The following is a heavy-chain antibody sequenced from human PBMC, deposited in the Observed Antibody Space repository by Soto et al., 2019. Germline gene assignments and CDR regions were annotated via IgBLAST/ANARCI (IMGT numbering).Heavy chain of an antibody. V-gene: IGHV4-31*03. CDR1: GDSISSGGYY. Sequence: QVQLQESGPGLVKPSQTLSLTCTVSGDSISSGGYYWSWIRQHPGKGLEWIGYIYYSGSTYYNPSLKCRVILSVDTSKNQFSLKLSSVTAADTAVYYCARVSTVAAILFDYWGQGTLFTVSS. D-gene: IGHD2-15*01. J-gene: IGHJ4*02. CDR2: IYYSGST. CDR3: ARVSTVAAILFDY.